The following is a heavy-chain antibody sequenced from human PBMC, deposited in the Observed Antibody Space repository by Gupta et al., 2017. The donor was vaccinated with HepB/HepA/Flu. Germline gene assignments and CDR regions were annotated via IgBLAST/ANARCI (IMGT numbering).Heavy chain of an antibody. V-gene: IGHV4-4*07. CDR3: ARGGESQPFDY. CDR2: IYASGNT. Sequence: QVQLQESGPGLVKSSETLSLTCTVSGGSISTHFWSWIRQPAGKGLEWIGRIYASGNTNYSPSLKSRVTMSVDTSKNQFSLKLSSVTAADTAVYFCARGGESQPFDYWGQGTLVTGSS. D-gene: IGHD2-21*01. CDR1: GGSISTHF. J-gene: IGHJ4*02.